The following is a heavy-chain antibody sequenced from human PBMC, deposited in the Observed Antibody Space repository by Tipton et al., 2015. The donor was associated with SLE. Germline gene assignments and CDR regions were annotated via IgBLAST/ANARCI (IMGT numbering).Heavy chain of an antibody. D-gene: IGHD5-18*01. CDR2: INHSGST. CDR1: GGSFSGYY. CDR3: ARKQLWAGSSWFDP. Sequence: LRLSCAVYGGSFSGYYWSWIRQPPGKGLEWIGEINHSGSTNYSPSLKSRVTISVDTSKNQFSLKLSSVTAADTAVYYCARKQLWAGSSWFDPWGQGTLVTVSS. J-gene: IGHJ5*02. V-gene: IGHV4-34*01.